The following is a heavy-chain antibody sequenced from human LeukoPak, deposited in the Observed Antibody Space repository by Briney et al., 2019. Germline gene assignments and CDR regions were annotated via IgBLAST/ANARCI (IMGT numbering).Heavy chain of an antibody. V-gene: IGHV4-59*01. Sequence: SETLSLTCTVSGESISGFYWNWIRQPPGKGLEWIGYIYYSGSTNYNPSLKSRVTISVDTSKNQFSLKLSSVTAADTAVYYCARRRDGYTNYFDYWGQGTLVTVSS. CDR3: ARRRDGYTNYFDY. D-gene: IGHD5-24*01. CDR2: IYYSGST. J-gene: IGHJ4*02. CDR1: GESISGFY.